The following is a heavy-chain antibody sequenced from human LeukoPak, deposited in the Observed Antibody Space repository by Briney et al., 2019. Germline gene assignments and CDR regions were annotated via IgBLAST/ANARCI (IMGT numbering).Heavy chain of an antibody. CDR2: IYSGGST. Sequence: GGSLRLSCAASGFTVSSNYMSWVRQAPGKGLEWVSVIYSGGSTYYADSVKSRFNISSDNSKSTLYLQRRSRIAEDKAVYYCVRLGAMVTHFDYWGQGTLVTVSP. CDR3: VRLGAMVTHFDY. V-gene: IGHV3-66*01. D-gene: IGHD4-17*01. J-gene: IGHJ4*02. CDR1: GFTVSSNY.